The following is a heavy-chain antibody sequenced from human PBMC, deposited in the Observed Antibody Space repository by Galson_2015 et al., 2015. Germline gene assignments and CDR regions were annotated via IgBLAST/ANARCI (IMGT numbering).Heavy chain of an antibody. Sequence: SLRLSCAGSGFTFTTYWMSWARQAPGKGLEWVAKIKGDGSEIHYVDAVKGRFTISRDNARNSLYLQMNSLRVEDTALYFCVWATGFILNYWGQGTLVTVSS. CDR3: VWATGFILNY. D-gene: IGHD1-1*01. CDR1: GFTFTTYW. V-gene: IGHV3-7*04. CDR2: IKGDGSEI. J-gene: IGHJ4*02.